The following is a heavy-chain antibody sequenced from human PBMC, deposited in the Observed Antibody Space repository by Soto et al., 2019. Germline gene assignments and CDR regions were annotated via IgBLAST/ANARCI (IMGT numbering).Heavy chain of an antibody. J-gene: IGHJ5*02. CDR2: IYHSVST. CDR1: GGSISSSNC. V-gene: IGHV4-4*02. D-gene: IGHD6-19*01. CDR3: ARRYTSRGWYNWFDP. Sequence: SETLSLTCAVSGGSISSSNCWSWVRQPPGKGLEWIGEIYHSVSTNYNPSLKSRVTISVDKSKNQFSLKLSSVTAADTYVYYCARRYTSRGWYNWFDPLGQGTLVTVSS.